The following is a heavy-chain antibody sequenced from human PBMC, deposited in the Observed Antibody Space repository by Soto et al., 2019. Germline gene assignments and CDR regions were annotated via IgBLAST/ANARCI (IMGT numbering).Heavy chain of an antibody. CDR1: GFTFGDYA. D-gene: IGHD3-10*01. CDR2: IRSKAYGGTT. J-gene: IGHJ5*02. CDR3: TRDPWYGSGSSFDP. Sequence: GSLRLSCTASGFTFGDYAMSWFRQAPGKGLEWVGFIRSKAYGGTTEYAASVKGRFTISRDDSKSIAYLQMNSLKTEDTAVYYCTRDPWYGSGSSFDPWGQGTLVTVSS. V-gene: IGHV3-49*03.